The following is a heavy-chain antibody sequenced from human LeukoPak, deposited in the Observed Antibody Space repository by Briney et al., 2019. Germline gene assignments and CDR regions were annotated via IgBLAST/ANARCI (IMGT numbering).Heavy chain of an antibody. Sequence: SETLSLTCAVSGYSISSGYYWGWIRQPPGKGLEWIASIYHRGSTFSNPSLKSRVIISVDTSKNQFSLKLRSVTAAGTAVYYCARHVCCDSNGQFDYWGQGTVVAVSS. V-gene: IGHV4-38-2*01. J-gene: IGHJ4*02. CDR2: IYHRGST. CDR1: GYSISSGYY. CDR3: ARHVCCDSNGQFDY. D-gene: IGHD3-22*01.